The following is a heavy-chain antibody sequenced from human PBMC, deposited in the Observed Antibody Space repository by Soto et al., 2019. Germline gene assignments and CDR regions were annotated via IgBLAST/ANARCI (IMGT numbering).Heavy chain of an antibody. CDR1: GGSISSSSYY. Sequence: SETLSLTCTVSGGSISSSSYYWGWIRQPPGKGLEWIGSIYYSGSTYYNPSLKSRVTISVDTSKNQFSLKLSSVTAADTAVYYCARRGLGASIYYYYGMDVWGQGTTVTVS. D-gene: IGHD1-26*01. CDR3: ARRGLGASIYYYYGMDV. V-gene: IGHV4-39*01. CDR2: IYYSGST. J-gene: IGHJ6*02.